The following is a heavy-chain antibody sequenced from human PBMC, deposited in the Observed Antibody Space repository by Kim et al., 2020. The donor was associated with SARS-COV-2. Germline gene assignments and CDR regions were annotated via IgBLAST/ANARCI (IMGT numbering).Heavy chain of an antibody. CDR1: GGTFSSYA. V-gene: IGHV1-69*13. CDR3: YIAAAGTYGGFDY. CDR2: IIPIFGTA. D-gene: IGHD6-13*01. J-gene: IGHJ4*02. Sequence: SVKVSCKASGGTFSSYAISWVRQAPGQGLEWMGGIIPIFGTANYAQKFQGRVTITADESTSTAYMELSSLRSEDTAVYYCYIAAAGTYGGFDYWGQGTLVTVSS.